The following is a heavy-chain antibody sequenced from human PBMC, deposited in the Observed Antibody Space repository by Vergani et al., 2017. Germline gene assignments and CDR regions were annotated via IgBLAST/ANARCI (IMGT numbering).Heavy chain of an antibody. D-gene: IGHD2-8*02. CDR2: IDEYGNRA. J-gene: IGHJ5*01. Sequence: EVQLVESGGGSVQSGGSLRLSCVASGFSFNTYWMHWVRQVPGKGLMWVARIDEYGNRATYGDFETGRFTISRDNAKNTVFLQMNNVRADDAGVYYCVRTEYCTGIACNTRFDSWGQGALVTVSS. V-gene: IGHV3-74*03. CDR3: VRTEYCTGIACNTRFDS. CDR1: GFSFNTYW.